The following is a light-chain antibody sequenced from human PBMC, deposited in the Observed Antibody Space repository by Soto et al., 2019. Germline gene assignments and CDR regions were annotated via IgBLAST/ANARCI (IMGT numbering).Light chain of an antibody. CDR2: KAS. CDR3: QQYNNWPPIT. J-gene: IGKJ5*01. Sequence: DIVVTQSPLSLPVTPVEPASISCXCGRSLLHSNGYNYLAWYQQKPGKAPKLLIYKASTLKSGVPSRFSGSGSGTEFTLTISSLQSEDFAVYFCQQYNNWPPITFGQGTRLEI. CDR1: RSLLHSNGYNY. V-gene: IGKV2-28*01.